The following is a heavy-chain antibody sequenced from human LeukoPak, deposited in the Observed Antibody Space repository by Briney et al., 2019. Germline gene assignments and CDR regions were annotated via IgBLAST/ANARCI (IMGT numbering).Heavy chain of an antibody. V-gene: IGHV4-59*12. CDR1: GGSISSYY. J-gene: IGHJ4*02. CDR3: ARGDYYGSGSRYFDY. CDR2: IYYSGST. D-gene: IGHD3-10*01. Sequence: SETLSLTCTVSGGSISSYYWSWIRQPPGKGLEWIGYIYYSGSTNYNPSLKSRVTISVDTSKNQFSLKLSSVTAADTAVYYCARGDYYGSGSRYFDYWGQGTLVTVSS.